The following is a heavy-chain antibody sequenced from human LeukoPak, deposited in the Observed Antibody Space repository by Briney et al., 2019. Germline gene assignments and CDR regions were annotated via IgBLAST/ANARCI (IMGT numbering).Heavy chain of an antibody. Sequence: GGSLRLSCAASGYTFSHYSVNWVCQAPGKGLEWVSSISSTSDYIYYADSVKGRFTISRDNTKSSLYLQMNSLRAEDTAVYYCVSGNDPDSTWENYRLDAFDIWGQGTTVIVSS. CDR1: GYTFSHYS. CDR2: ISSTSDYI. V-gene: IGHV3-21*01. CDR3: VSGNDPDSTWENYRLDAFDI. J-gene: IGHJ3*02. D-gene: IGHD3-16*02.